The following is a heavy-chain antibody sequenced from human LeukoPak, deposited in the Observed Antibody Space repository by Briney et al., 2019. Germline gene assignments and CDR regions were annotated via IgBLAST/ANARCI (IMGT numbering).Heavy chain of an antibody. V-gene: IGHV3-23*01. D-gene: IGHD6-19*01. J-gene: IGHJ4*02. CDR3: AKHSSGRFGSRRDFDY. CDR2: LSGDGYST. CDR1: GFTLRSYG. Sequence: GGSLRLSCTASGFTLRSYGMTWVRQAPGKGLEWVSGLSGDGYSTYYADSVKGRFTISRDNSKNTLYLQMNSLRADDTAEYYCAKHSSGRFGSRRDFDYWGQGTLVTVSS.